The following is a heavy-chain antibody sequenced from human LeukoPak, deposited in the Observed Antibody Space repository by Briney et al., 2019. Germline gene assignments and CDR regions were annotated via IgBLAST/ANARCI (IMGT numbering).Heavy chain of an antibody. CDR1: GFTLSSYS. V-gene: IGHV3-21*01. Sequence: PGGSLRLSCAASGFTLSSYSMNWVRQAPGKGLEWVSSISSSSSYIYYADSVKGRFTISRDNAKNSLYLQMNSLRAEDTAVYYCARGKGSGYDLPNTPFDYWGQGTLVTVSS. D-gene: IGHD5-12*01. CDR2: ISSSSSYI. CDR3: ARGKGSGYDLPNTPFDY. J-gene: IGHJ4*02.